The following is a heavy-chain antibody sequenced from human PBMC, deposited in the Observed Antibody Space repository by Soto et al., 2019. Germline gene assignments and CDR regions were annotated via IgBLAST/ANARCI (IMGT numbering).Heavy chain of an antibody. CDR2: IIPIFGTA. D-gene: IGHD3-22*01. CDR1: GGTFSSYA. V-gene: IGHV1-69*13. Sequence: SVKVSCKASGGTFSSYAISWVRQAPGQGLEWMGGIIPIFGTANYAQKFQGRVTITADESTSTAYMELSSLRSEDTAVYYCARGGTNYYDSSGYYPLHSTEYFQHWGQGTLGTVS. CDR3: ARGGTNYYDSSGYYPLHSTEYFQH. J-gene: IGHJ1*01.